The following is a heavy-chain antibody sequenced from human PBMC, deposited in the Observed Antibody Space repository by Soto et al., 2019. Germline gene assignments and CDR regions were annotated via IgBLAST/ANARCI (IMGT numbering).Heavy chain of an antibody. V-gene: IGHV1-3*01. Sequence: QVQLVQSGAEVKKPGASVKVSCKASGYTFTSYAMHWVRQAPGQRLEWMGWINAGNGNTKYSQKFQGRVTITRDTSASTAYMELSSLRSEDTAVYYCPRDRYCSSTSCHDAFDIWGQGTMVTVSS. CDR3: PRDRYCSSTSCHDAFDI. D-gene: IGHD2-2*01. CDR2: INAGNGNT. J-gene: IGHJ3*02. CDR1: GYTFTSYA.